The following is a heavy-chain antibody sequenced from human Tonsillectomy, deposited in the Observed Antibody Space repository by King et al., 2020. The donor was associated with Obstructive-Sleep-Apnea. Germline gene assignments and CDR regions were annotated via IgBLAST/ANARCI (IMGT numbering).Heavy chain of an antibody. CDR3: ARRAVPVGEEPTMDFDAFDI. Sequence: VQLQESGPGLVTPSETLSLNCTFSVGFMSSYSWSWIRQPPGKGLEWIGDIDHSGTSNYNHSLKSRFNILVDKSNNQFSLRVISATGLDTAVYFCARRAVPVGEEPTMDFDAFDIWGQGTMVTVSS. CDR1: VGFMSSYS. V-gene: IGHV4-59*08. CDR2: IDHSGTS. J-gene: IGHJ3*02. D-gene: IGHD3-16*01.